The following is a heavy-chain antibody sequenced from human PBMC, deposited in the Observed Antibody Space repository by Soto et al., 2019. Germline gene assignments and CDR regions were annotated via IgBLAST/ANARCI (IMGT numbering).Heavy chain of an antibody. V-gene: IGHV3-23*01. J-gene: IGHJ4*02. Sequence: EVQLLESGGGLVQPGESLRLSCAASGFTFSSYAMSWVRQAPGKGLEWVSVISGSDDSTYSADSVKGRFTISRDNPKNTLYLKMNSLRAEDTAVYYCAKRSSSSTFDYWGQGTMVTVTS. CDR2: ISGSDDST. CDR3: AKRSSSSTFDY. CDR1: GFTFSSYA. D-gene: IGHD6-6*01.